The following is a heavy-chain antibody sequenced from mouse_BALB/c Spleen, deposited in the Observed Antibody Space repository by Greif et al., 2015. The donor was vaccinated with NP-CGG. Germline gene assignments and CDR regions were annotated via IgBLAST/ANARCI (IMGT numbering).Heavy chain of an antibody. V-gene: IGHV5-6*01. J-gene: IGHJ4*01. D-gene: IGHD1-1*01. CDR1: GFTFSSYG. CDR2: ISSGGSYT. Sequence: EVKVVESGGDLVKPGGSLKLSCAASGFTFSSYGMSWVRQTPDKRLEWVATISSGGSYTYYPDSVKGRFTISRDNAKNTLYLQMSSLKSEDTAMYYCARDHYYHGTHYYAMDYWGQGTSVTVSS. CDR3: ARDHYYHGTHYYAMDY.